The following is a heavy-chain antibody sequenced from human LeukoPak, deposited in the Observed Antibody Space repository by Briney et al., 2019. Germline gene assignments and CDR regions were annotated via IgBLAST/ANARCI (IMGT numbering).Heavy chain of an antibody. J-gene: IGHJ4*02. Sequence: ASVKVSCKASGYTFTGYYMHWVRQAPGQGLEWMGWISPNSGGTNYAQKFQGWVTMTRDTSISTAYMELSRLRSDDTAVYYCAREGYGGNSDYDYWGQGTLVTVSS. CDR3: AREGYGGNSDYDY. CDR1: GYTFTGYY. V-gene: IGHV1-2*04. D-gene: IGHD4-23*01. CDR2: ISPNSGGT.